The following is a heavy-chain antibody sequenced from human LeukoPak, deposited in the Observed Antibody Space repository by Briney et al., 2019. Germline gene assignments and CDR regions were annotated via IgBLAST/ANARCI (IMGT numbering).Heavy chain of an antibody. CDR2: IYYSGST. CDR1: GGSISSYY. D-gene: IGHD2-2*01. Sequence: TPSETLSLTCTVSGGSISSYYWSWIRQPPGKGLEWIGYIYYSGSTNYNPSLKSRVTMSVDTSKNQFSLKLSSVTAADTAVYYCARGGLYCSSTSCYGATWFDPWGQGTLVTVSS. J-gene: IGHJ5*02. V-gene: IGHV4-59*12. CDR3: ARGGLYCSSTSCYGATWFDP.